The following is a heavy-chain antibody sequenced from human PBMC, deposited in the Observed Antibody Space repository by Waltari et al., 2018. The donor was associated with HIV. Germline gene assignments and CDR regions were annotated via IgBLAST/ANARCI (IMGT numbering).Heavy chain of an antibody. Sequence: QLVESGGGVRQPGESERLYSEASGFTFSSFWTLWVLHLPGKGLEWVARISSDGRATTYVDSVKSRFTVSRDNAKNTLSLQMNSLRAEDTAVYYCARGVTVATITPFDQWGQGTLVTVSS. CDR1: GFTFSSFW. CDR2: ISSDGRAT. D-gene: IGHD5-12*01. V-gene: IGHV3-74*01. J-gene: IGHJ4*02. CDR3: ARGVTVATITPFDQ.